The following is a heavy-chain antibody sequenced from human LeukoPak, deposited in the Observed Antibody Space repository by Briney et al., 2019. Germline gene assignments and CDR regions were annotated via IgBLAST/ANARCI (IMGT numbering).Heavy chain of an antibody. D-gene: IGHD6-6*01. CDR2: IYSGGST. CDR1: GFTVSSNY. Sequence: GGSLRLSCAASGFTVSSNYMTWVRQAPGRGLEWVSVIYSGGSTYYADSVKGRFTISRDNSKNTLYLQMNSLKTEDTAVYYCARDRVDYWGQGTVVTVSS. V-gene: IGHV3-66*02. J-gene: IGHJ4*02. CDR3: ARDRVDY.